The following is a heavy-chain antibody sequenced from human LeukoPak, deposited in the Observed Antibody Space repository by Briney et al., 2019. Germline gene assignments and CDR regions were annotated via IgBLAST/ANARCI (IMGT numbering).Heavy chain of an antibody. CDR1: GGSISSGSYY. V-gene: IGHV4-61*02. Sequence: PSETLSLTCTVSGGSISSGSYYWSWIRQPAGKGLEWIGRIYTSGSTNYNPSLKSRVTISVDTSKNQFSLQLNSVTPEDTAVYYCARASWASPDKAFDIWGQGTMVTASS. CDR2: IYTSGST. CDR3: ARASWASPDKAFDI. J-gene: IGHJ3*02.